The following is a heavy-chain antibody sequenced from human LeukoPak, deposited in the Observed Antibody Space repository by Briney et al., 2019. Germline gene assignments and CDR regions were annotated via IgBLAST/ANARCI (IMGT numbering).Heavy chain of an antibody. CDR1: GYTFTGYY. V-gene: IGHV1-2*02. J-gene: IGHJ4*02. D-gene: IGHD2/OR15-2a*01. CDR3: ARVEARRGLLLYY. CDR2: INPNSGGT. Sequence: ASVKVSCKASGYTFTGYYMHWVRQAPGQGLEWMGWINPNSGGTNYTQKFQGRVTMTRDTSISTAYMELSRLRSDDTAVYYCARVEARRGLLLYYWGQGTLVTVSS.